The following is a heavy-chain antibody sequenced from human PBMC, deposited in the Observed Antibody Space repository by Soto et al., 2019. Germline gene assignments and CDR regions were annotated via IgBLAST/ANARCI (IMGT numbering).Heavy chain of an antibody. CDR3: AKDYYDLVDGMDV. J-gene: IGHJ6*02. Sequence: QVQLVESGGGVVQPGRSLRLSCAASGFTFSSYGMHWVRQAPGKGLEWVAVISYDGSNKYYADSVKGRFTISRDNSKNTLYLQMNSLRAEDTAVYYCAKDYYDLVDGMDVWGQGTTVTVSS. V-gene: IGHV3-30*18. CDR1: GFTFSSYG. D-gene: IGHD3-3*01. CDR2: ISYDGSNK.